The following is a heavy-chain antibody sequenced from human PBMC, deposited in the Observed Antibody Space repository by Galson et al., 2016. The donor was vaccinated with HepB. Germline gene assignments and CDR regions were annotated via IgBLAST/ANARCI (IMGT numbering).Heavy chain of an antibody. V-gene: IGHV3-7*01. CDR2: IKSDGSQK. CDR3: ARESGWSFDY. D-gene: IGHD6-19*01. Sequence: SLRLSCAASGFTFSAYWISWVRQAPGKGLEWVAIIKSDGSQKYYADSVKGRFTISSDNAKNSLYLQMNSLRAEDTAVYYCARESGWSFDYWGQGTLVTVSS. CDR1: GFTFSAYW. J-gene: IGHJ4*02.